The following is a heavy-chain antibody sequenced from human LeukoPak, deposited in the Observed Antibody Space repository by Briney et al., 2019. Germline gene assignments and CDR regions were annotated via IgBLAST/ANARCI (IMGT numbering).Heavy chain of an antibody. CDR2: ILYSGTT. CDR1: GGSISGFY. CDR3: ARGSPTAQY. J-gene: IGHJ4*02. Sequence: SETLSLTCTVSGGSISGFYWSWIRQPPGGGLEWIGYILYSGTTHYNPSLESRVAMSIDTSKNEFSLKLTSVTATDTAVYYCARGSPTAQYWGQGILVTVSS. V-gene: IGHV4-59*01.